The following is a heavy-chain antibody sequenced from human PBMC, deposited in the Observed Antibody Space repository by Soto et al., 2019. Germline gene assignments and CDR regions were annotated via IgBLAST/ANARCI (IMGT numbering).Heavy chain of an antibody. V-gene: IGHV3-23*01. J-gene: IGHJ4*02. D-gene: IGHD2-21*02. Sequence: EAQLLESGGGLVQPGGSLRLSCAGSGLAFNNYAVTWVRQAPGKGLEWVSGISGSGAGTYYADSVRGRFTISRDNSKNVVYLQMNSLRAEDTAIYRCAKDPNGDYVGAFDDWGQGTLVTVSS. CDR1: GLAFNNYA. CDR3: AKDPNGDYVGAFDD. CDR2: ISGSGAGT.